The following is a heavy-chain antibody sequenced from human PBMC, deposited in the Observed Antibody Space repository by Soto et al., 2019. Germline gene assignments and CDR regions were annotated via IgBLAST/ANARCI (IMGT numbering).Heavy chain of an antibody. V-gene: IGHV3-53*01. CDR2: IYSGGST. D-gene: IGHD6-13*01. CDR1: GFTVSSNY. J-gene: IGHJ6*02. Sequence: GGSLRLSCAASGFTVSSNYMSWVRQAPGKGLEWVSVIYSGGSTYYADSVKGRFTISRDNSKNTLYLQMNSLRAEDTAVYYCARDLSIAAAGTRYYYGMDVWGQGTTVTVSS. CDR3: ARDLSIAAAGTRYYYGMDV.